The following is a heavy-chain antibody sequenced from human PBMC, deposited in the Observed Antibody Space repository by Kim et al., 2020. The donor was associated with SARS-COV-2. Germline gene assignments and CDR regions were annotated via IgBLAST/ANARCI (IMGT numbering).Heavy chain of an antibody. CDR1: GYSFTSYW. V-gene: IGHV5-10-1*01. Sequence: GESLKISCKGSGYSFTSYWISWVRQMPGKGLEWMGRIDPSDSYTNYSPSFQGHVTISADKSISTAYLQWSSLKASDTAMYYCARSRVPGYSSGWYFDGFDPWGQGTLVTVSS. J-gene: IGHJ5*02. CDR2: IDPSDSYT. D-gene: IGHD6-19*01. CDR3: ARSRVPGYSSGWYFDGFDP.